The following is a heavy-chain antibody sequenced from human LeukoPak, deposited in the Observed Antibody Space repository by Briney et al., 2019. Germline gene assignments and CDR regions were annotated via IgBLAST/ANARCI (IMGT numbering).Heavy chain of an antibody. Sequence: ASVKVSCKASGYTFTGYYMHWVRQAPGQGLEWMGWINPNSGGTNYAQKFQGRVTMTRDTSISTAYMELSRLRSDDTAVYYCARDLLTRGAAASKNWGQGTLVTVSS. D-gene: IGHD6-13*01. CDR1: GYTFTGYY. J-gene: IGHJ4*02. V-gene: IGHV1-2*02. CDR2: INPNSGGT. CDR3: ARDLLTRGAAASKN.